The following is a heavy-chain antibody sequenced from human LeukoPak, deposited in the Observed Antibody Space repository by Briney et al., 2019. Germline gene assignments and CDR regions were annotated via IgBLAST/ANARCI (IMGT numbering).Heavy chain of an antibody. J-gene: IGHJ5*02. V-gene: IGHV3-30-3*01. D-gene: IGHD3-22*01. CDR1: GFTFSSYA. Sequence: GGSLRLSCAASGFTFSSYAMHWVRQAPGKGLEWVAVISYDGSNKYYADSVKGRFTISRDNSKNTLYLQMNSLRAEDTAVYYCAKGQYYDSSESWFDPWGQGTLVTVSS. CDR3: AKGQYYDSSESWFDP. CDR2: ISYDGSNK.